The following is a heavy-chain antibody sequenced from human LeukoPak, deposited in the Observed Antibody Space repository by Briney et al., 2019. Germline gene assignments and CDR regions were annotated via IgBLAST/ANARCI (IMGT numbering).Heavy chain of an antibody. CDR2: IYYSGST. V-gene: IGHV4-59*01. CDR3: ARVAEGGGYYYYMDV. J-gene: IGHJ6*03. D-gene: IGHD1-26*01. Sequence: PSETLSLTCTVSGGSISSYYWSWIRQPPGKGLEWIGYIYYSGSTNYNPSLKSRVTISVDTSKNQFSLMLSSVTAADTAVYYCARVAEGGGYYYYMDVWGKGTTVTISS. CDR1: GGSISSYY.